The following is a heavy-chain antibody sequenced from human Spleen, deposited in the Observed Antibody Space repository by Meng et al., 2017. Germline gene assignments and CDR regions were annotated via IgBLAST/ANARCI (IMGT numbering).Heavy chain of an antibody. Sequence: QVQLCRAVAEVKKPRASVKVSCKAPGHTFTSYYVHWVRQAPRQGLEWMGIISPSGDSASYTENFQGRVTITWDTSTSTVYMELSSLKSEDTALYYCAGSNSRYYFDFWGQGTLVTVSS. CDR2: ISPSGDSA. CDR1: GHTFTSYY. D-gene: IGHD4-11*01. V-gene: IGHV1-46*01. CDR3: AGSNSRYYFDF. J-gene: IGHJ4*02.